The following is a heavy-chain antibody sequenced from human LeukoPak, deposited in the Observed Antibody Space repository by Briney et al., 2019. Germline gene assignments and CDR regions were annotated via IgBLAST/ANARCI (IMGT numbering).Heavy chain of an antibody. CDR3: ARVGPWVNPDYYYYYMDV. CDR1: GFTFSSYE. Sequence: PGGSLRLSCAASGFTFSSYEMNWARQAPGKGLEWVSSISSSGSYIYYADSVKGRFTISRDNAKNSLYLQMIRLRAEDTAVYYCARVGPWVNPDYYYYYMDVWGKGTTVTVSS. V-gene: IGHV3-21*01. D-gene: IGHD1-14*01. CDR2: ISSSGSYI. J-gene: IGHJ6*03.